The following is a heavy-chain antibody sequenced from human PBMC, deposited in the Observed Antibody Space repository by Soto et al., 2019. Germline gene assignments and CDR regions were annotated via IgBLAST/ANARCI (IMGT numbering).Heavy chain of an antibody. CDR1: GFTFNNYE. D-gene: IGHD3-10*01. Sequence: EVQLVESGGGLVQPGGSLRLSCAASGFTFNNYEMNWVRQAPGKGLEWVSYISSSGSTIYYADSVKGRFTISRDNAKNALYLQMNSLRAEDTAVYYCARATPLAGREFSGAFDIWGQGTMVTVSS. J-gene: IGHJ3*02. V-gene: IGHV3-48*03. CDR2: ISSSGSTI. CDR3: ARATPLAGREFSGAFDI.